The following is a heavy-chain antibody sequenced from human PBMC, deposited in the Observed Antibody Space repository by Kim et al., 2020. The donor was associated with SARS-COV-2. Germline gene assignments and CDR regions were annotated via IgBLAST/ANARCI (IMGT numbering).Heavy chain of an antibody. CDR2: IYYSGST. D-gene: IGHD3-10*01. CDR1: GGSISSYY. CDR3: ARVLGTMVRGVIQTYYYYYGMDV. J-gene: IGHJ6*02. Sequence: SETLSLTCTVSGGSISSYYWSWIRQPPGKGLEWIGYIYYSGSTNYNPSLKSRVTISVDTSKNQFSLKLSSVTAADTAVYYCARVLGTMVRGVIQTYYYYYGMDVWGQGTTVTVSS. V-gene: IGHV4-59*01.